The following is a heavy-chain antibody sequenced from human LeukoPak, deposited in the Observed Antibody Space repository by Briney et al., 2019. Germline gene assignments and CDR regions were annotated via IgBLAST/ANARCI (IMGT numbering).Heavy chain of an antibody. D-gene: IGHD3-22*01. Sequence: GGSLRLSCAASGFTFSTYWMTWVRQAPGKGLEWVANIKQDGSAKYYVDSLRGRFSISRDNVKNSLFLQMNSLSAEDTAVYYCARCPYDSNGYYSVPSHLDYWGQGTLVTVSS. V-gene: IGHV3-7*01. CDR2: IKQDGSAK. CDR1: GFTFSTYW. CDR3: ARCPYDSNGYYSVPSHLDY. J-gene: IGHJ4*02.